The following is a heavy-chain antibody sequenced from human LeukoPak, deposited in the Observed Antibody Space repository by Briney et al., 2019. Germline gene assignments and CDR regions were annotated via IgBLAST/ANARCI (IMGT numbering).Heavy chain of an antibody. D-gene: IGHD3-10*02. Sequence: GGSLRLSCAVSGFTLSTYWMSWVRQAPGKGLEWVANIKQDGSERSYVDSVKGRFTMSRDNVKNSLYLQMNSLRAEDTAVYYCAELGITMIGGVWGKGTTVTISS. CDR2: IKQDGSER. CDR3: AELGITMIGGV. CDR1: GFTLSTYW. V-gene: IGHV3-7*01. J-gene: IGHJ6*04.